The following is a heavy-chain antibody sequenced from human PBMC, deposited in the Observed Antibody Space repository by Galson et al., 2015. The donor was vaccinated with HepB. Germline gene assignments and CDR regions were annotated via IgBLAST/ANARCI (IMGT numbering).Heavy chain of an antibody. Sequence: SVKVSCKVSGYTLTELSMHWVRQAPGKGLEWMGGFDPEDGETIYAQKFQGRVTMTEDTSTDTAYMELSSLRSEDTAVYYCATVDVGDGYKPRPYYYYYGMDVWGQGTTVTVSS. CDR3: ATVDVGDGYKPRPYYYYYGMDV. D-gene: IGHD5-24*01. CDR2: FDPEDGET. J-gene: IGHJ6*02. CDR1: GYTLTELS. V-gene: IGHV1-24*01.